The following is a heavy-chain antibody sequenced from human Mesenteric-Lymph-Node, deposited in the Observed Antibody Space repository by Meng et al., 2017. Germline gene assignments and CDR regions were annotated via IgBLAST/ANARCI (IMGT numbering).Heavy chain of an antibody. V-gene: IGHV3-33*01. Sequence: GGSLRLSCAASGFTFSSYGMHWVRQAPGKGLEWVAVIWYDGSNKYYADSVKGRFTISRDNSKNTLYLQMNSLRAEDTAVYYCARDQMITVTISYYYGMDVWGQGTTVTVSS. CDR3: ARDQMITVTISYYYGMDV. CDR2: IWYDGSNK. CDR1: GFTFSSYG. J-gene: IGHJ6*02. D-gene: IGHD4-17*01.